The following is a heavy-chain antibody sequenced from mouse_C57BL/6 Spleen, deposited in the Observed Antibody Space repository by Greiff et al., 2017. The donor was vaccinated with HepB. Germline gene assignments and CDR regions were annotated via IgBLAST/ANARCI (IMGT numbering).Heavy chain of an antibody. CDR2: IDPSDSYT. CDR3: ARRGYSNSMDY. D-gene: IGHD2-5*01. Sequence: QVQLQQPGAELVMPGASVKLSCKASGYTFTSYWMHWVKQRPGQGLEWIGEIDPSDSYTNYNQKFKGKSTLTVDKSSSTAYMQLSSLTSEDSAVYYCARRGYSNSMDYCGQGTSVTVSS. J-gene: IGHJ4*01. V-gene: IGHV1-69*01. CDR1: GYTFTSYW.